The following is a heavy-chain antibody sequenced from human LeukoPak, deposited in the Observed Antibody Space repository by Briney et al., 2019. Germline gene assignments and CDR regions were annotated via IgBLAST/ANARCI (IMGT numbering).Heavy chain of an antibody. CDR3: ARHGPSGY. CDR2: IYPADSDT. Sequence: GESLKISCKASGYTFTSNWSGWVRQLPGKGLEWMGIIYPADSDTRYSPSFQGQVTISADKSITTAYLQWSSLKASDTAIYYCARHGPSGYWGQGTLVTVSS. V-gene: IGHV5-51*01. J-gene: IGHJ4*02. CDR1: GYTFTSNW.